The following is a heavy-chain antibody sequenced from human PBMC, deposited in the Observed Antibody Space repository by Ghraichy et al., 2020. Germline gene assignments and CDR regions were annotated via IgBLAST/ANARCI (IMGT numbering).Heavy chain of an antibody. Sequence: GGSLRLSCTASGFTVSSNHMSWVRQAPGQGLEWVSVIHSGGSTYYADSVKGRFTISRDNSKNTLYLQMNSLRADDTAVYYCARRISPRGYDYWGQGTLVTVSS. J-gene: IGHJ4*02. CDR1: GFTVSSNH. CDR2: IHSGGST. V-gene: IGHV3-53*01. CDR3: ARRISPRGYDY. D-gene: IGHD6-6*01.